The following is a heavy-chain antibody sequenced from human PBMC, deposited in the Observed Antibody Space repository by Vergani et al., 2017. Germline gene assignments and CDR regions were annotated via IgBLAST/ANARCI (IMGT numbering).Heavy chain of an antibody. D-gene: IGHD2-2*02. J-gene: IGHJ5*02. V-gene: IGHV3-48*03. CDR3: ARGGVVVPAAIVEYNWFDP. Sequence: EVQLVESGGGLVKPGGSLRLSCAASGFTFSSYEMNWVRQAPGKGLEWVSYISSSGSTIYYAASVKGRFTISRDNAKNSLYLQMNSLRAEDTAVYYCARGGVVVPAAIVEYNWFDPWGQGTLVTVSS. CDR1: GFTFSSYE. CDR2: ISSSGSTI.